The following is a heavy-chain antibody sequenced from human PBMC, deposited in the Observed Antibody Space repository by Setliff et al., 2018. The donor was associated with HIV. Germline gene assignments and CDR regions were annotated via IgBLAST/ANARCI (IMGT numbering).Heavy chain of an antibody. D-gene: IGHD2-21*01. V-gene: IGHV3-72*01. CDR2: TRNKANSYTT. CDR1: GFTFSDHY. Sequence: PGGSLRLSCAASGFTFSDHYMDWVRQAPGKGLEWVGRTRNKANSYTTEYAASVKGRFTISRDDSKNALYLQMNSLKTEDTAVYYCTKANCDLKCAGFNWYDPWGQGTLVTVSS. J-gene: IGHJ5*02. CDR3: TKANCDLKCAGFNWYDP.